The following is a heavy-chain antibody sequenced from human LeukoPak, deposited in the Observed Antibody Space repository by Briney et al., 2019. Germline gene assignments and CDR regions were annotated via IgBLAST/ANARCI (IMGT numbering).Heavy chain of an antibody. D-gene: IGHD5-24*01. V-gene: IGHV4-59*01. J-gene: IGHJ4*02. CDR3: AREGDGYNSIIDY. CDR2: IYYSGST. Sequence: SETLSLTCTVSGGSISSYYWSWIRQPPGKGLEWIGYIYYSGSTNYNPSLKSRVTISVDTSKNQFSLKLSSVTAEDTAVYYCAREGDGYNSIIDYWGQGTLVTVSS. CDR1: GGSISSYY.